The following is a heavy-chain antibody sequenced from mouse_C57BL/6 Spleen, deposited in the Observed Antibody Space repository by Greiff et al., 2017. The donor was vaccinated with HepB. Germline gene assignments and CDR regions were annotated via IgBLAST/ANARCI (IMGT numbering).Heavy chain of an antibody. Sequence: EVQLQQSGPELVKPGASVKILCKASGYSFTDYNMNWVKQSNGKSLEWIGVINPNYGTISYNQKFKGKATLTVDQSSSTAYMQLNSLTSEDPAIYYCAREAYYSNPFAYWGQGTLVTVSA. V-gene: IGHV1-39*01. D-gene: IGHD2-5*01. CDR3: AREAYYSNPFAY. CDR1: GYSFTDYN. J-gene: IGHJ3*01. CDR2: INPNYGTI.